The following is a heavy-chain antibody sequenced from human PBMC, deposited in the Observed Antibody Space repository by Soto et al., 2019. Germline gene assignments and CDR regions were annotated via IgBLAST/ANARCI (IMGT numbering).Heavy chain of an antibody. V-gene: IGHV4-59*01. CDR1: GGSFSSYY. D-gene: IGHD3-10*01. J-gene: IGHJ5*02. CDR3: ARVVHIPFWSDP. Sequence: PSETLSLTCTVSGGSFSSYYWSWIRKPRGTGLEWTGYIYSSGSTNYTPSLTRRVTLSVDMCKNNFSLRLSSVTAADTVVYSCARVVHIPFWSDPSCQETLLTISS. CDR2: IYSSGST.